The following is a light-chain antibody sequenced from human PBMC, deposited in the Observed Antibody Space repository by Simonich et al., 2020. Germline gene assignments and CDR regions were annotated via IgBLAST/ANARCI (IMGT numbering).Light chain of an antibody. Sequence: QSALTQPASVSGSPGQSITISCTGTSSDVGGYNYVSRYQQHPGKAPKLMIYDVSSRPSGVSNRFSGSKSGNTASLTISGLQAEDEADYYCSSYTSSSTWVFGGGTKLTVL. CDR3: SSYTSSSTWV. V-gene: IGLV2-14*01. CDR2: DVS. J-gene: IGLJ3*02. CDR1: SSDVGGYNY.